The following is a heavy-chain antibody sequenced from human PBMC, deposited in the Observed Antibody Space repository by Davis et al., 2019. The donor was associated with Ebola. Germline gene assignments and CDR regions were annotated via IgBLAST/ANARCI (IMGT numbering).Heavy chain of an antibody. Sequence: MPSETLSLTCTVSGDSISRNSWWTWVRQAPGKGLEWLGEIEDSGTTTYTASLKRRLTMSVVKSKNQFSLTLTTLTAADTAVYYCARLRTSDYSYYFQYWGQGLLVTASS. CDR1: GDSISRNSW. CDR2: IEDSGTT. D-gene: IGHD3/OR15-3a*01. V-gene: IGHV4-4*02. CDR3: ARLRTSDYSYYFQY. J-gene: IGHJ4*02.